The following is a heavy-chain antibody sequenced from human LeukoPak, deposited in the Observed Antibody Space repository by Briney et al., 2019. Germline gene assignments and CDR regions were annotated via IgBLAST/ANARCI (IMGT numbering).Heavy chain of an antibody. CDR1: GGSISSYY. J-gene: IGHJ4*02. CDR3: ASARWRSSGYFAY. Sequence: PAETLSLTCTVSGGSISSYYWGWIRQPPGKGLEWIGSFYYSGSTYYNPPLKSRVTISVDTSKNQFSLRLTSVTAADTAVYYCASARWRSSGYFAYWGQGTLVTVSS. CDR2: FYYSGST. D-gene: IGHD3-22*01. V-gene: IGHV4-39*07.